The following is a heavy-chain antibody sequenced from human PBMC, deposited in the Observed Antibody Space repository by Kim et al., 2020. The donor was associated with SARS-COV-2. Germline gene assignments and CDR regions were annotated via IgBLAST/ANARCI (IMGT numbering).Heavy chain of an antibody. V-gene: IGHV3-7*01. J-gene: IGHJ4*02. Sequence: YLYSVKGRFTVTSDNAKNSLYLQMNSLRAEDTAMYYCVRDGFYSGLDLDSWGQGTLVTVSS. D-gene: IGHD6-19*01. CDR3: VRDGFYSGLDLDS.